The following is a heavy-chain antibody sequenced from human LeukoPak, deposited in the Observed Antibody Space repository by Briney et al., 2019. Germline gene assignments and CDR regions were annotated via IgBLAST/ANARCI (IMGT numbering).Heavy chain of an antibody. CDR2: TYTSGSS. CDR1: GDSISSGSYY. V-gene: IGHV4-61*02. CDR3: ARVRGYSYGSDAFDI. D-gene: IGHD5-18*01. J-gene: IGHJ3*02. Sequence: PSQTLSLTCTVSGDSISSGSYYWSWIRQPAGKGLEWIGRTYTSGSSNYNPSLKSRVTISVDTSKNQLSLKLSSVTAADTAVFYCARVRGYSYGSDAFDIWGQGTVVTVSS.